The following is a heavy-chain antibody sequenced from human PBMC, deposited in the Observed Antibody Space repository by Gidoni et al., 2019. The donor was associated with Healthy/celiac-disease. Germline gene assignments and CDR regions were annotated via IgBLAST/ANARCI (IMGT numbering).Heavy chain of an antibody. CDR3: ARVRRRLELRDWYFDL. J-gene: IGHJ2*01. CDR1: GGSFSGYY. D-gene: IGHD1-7*01. Sequence: QVQLQQWGPGLLKPSETLSLPCAVYGGSFSGYYWSWIRQPPGKGLEWIGEINHSGSTNYNPSLKSRVTISVDTSKNQFSLKLSSVTAADTAVYYCARVRRRLELRDWYFDLWGRGTLVTVSS. CDR2: INHSGST. V-gene: IGHV4-34*01.